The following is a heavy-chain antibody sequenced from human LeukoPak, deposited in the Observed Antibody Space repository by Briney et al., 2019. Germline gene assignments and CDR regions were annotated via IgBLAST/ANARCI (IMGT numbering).Heavy chain of an antibody. J-gene: IGHJ4*02. CDR1: GFTFSSYA. Sequence: GGSLRLSCAASGFTFSSYAMSWVRQAPGKGLEWVSAISGSGGSTYYADPVKGRFTISRDNSKNTLYLQMNSLRAEDTAVYYCAKAGYYYGGTNFDYWGQGTLVTVSS. CDR3: AKAGYYYGGTNFDY. V-gene: IGHV3-23*01. D-gene: IGHD3-10*01. CDR2: ISGSGGST.